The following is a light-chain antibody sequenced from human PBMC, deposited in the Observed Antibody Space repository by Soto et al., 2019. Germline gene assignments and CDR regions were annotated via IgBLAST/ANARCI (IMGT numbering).Light chain of an antibody. J-gene: IGKJ1*01. CDR1: QSVSSNH. CDR3: QQYGSSPRT. V-gene: IGKV3-20*01. Sequence: EIVLTQSPGTLSLSPGERATLSCRATQSVSSNHLAWSKQKPGKAPRLLIYVASSRAAGTPDRFSGSGSGTDFSLTISRLEPEDFVVYYCQQYGSSPRTFGQGTKVEIK. CDR2: VAS.